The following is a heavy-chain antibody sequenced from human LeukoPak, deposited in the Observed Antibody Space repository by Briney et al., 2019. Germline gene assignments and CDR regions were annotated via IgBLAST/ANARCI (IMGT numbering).Heavy chain of an antibody. CDR3: ARQGYCSGGSCLRFDP. J-gene: IGHJ5*02. V-gene: IGHV4-59*08. D-gene: IGHD2-15*01. CDR1: GGSIRNYY. Sequence: SETLSLTCSVSGGSIRNYYWTWIRQPPGKGLEWIGHVSNSGSTNYNPSLKSRVTISVDTSKNQFSLKLSSVTAADTAVYYCARQGYCSGGSCLRFDPWGQGTLVTVSS. CDR2: VSNSGST.